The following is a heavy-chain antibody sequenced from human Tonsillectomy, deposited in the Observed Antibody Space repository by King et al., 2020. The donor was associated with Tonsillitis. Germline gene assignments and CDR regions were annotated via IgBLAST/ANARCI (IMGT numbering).Heavy chain of an antibody. J-gene: IGHJ4*02. V-gene: IGHV3-33*05. D-gene: IGHD5-18*01. Sequence: QVQLVESGGGVVQPGRSLRLSCAASRFTFSNYGMHWVRQAPGKGLGWVAVISYDGSNKYYADSVKGRFTISRDNSKNTLYLQMNSLRAEDTAVYYCAREEGVTASFDYWGQGTLVTVSS. CDR2: ISYDGSNK. CDR3: AREEGVTASFDY. CDR1: RFTFSNYG.